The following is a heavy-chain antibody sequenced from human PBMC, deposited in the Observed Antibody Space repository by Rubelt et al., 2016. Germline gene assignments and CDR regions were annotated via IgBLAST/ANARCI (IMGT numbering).Heavy chain of an antibody. CDR1: GRSFSGYY. J-gene: IGHJ5*02. Sequence: QVQLQQWGAGLLKPSETLSLTCAVHGRSFSGYYWSWIRQPPGKGLEWIGEINQSGSTNYTPSLQSLVPSCVDPSKNQVSVKLGAVTAADPAVDYCARADYYDSRGYPNWFDPWGQGTLVTVSS. CDR3: ARADYYDSRGYPNWFDP. D-gene: IGHD3-22*01. CDR2: INQSGST. V-gene: IGHV4-34*01.